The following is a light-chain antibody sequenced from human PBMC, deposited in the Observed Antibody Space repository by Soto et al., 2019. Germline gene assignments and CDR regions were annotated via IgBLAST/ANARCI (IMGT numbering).Light chain of an antibody. CDR2: GAS. CDR3: QQYDSSSQT. Sequence: EIVLTQSPGTLSLSAGERATVSCRASQSVTSGYLAWYQQKPGQAPRLLIYGASSRAPGIPDRFSGSGSGTDFTLTISRLEPEDFAVYYCQQYDSSSQTFGPGTKVDI. J-gene: IGKJ3*01. CDR1: QSVTSGY. V-gene: IGKV3-20*01.